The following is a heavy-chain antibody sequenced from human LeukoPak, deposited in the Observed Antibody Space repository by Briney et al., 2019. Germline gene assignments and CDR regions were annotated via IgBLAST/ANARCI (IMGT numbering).Heavy chain of an antibody. CDR3: ARDGLAAITFDY. J-gene: IGHJ4*02. CDR1: GFTFSSYW. Sequence: GGSLRLSCVASGFTFSSYWMHWVRQAPGKGLVWVSHINSDGSSTTYADSVRGRFTISRDNAKNTLYLQMNSLRAEDTAVYYCARDGLAAITFDYWGQGILVTVSS. D-gene: IGHD5-24*01. CDR2: INSDGSST. V-gene: IGHV3-74*01.